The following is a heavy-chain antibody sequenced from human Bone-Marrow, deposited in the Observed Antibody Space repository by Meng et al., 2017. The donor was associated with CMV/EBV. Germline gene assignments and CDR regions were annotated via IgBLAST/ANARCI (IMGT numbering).Heavy chain of an antibody. D-gene: IGHD2-2*01. V-gene: IGHV3-11*04. J-gene: IGHJ6*02. Sequence: GESLKISCAASGFTFSDYYMSWIRQAPGKGLEWVSYISSSGSTIYYADSVKGRFTISRDNAKNSLYLQMNSLRAEDTAVYYCARGTEADIVVVPAANWVYYYYYGMDVWGQGTTVTVSS. CDR2: ISSSGSTI. CDR3: ARGTEADIVVVPAANWVYYYYYGMDV. CDR1: GFTFSDYY.